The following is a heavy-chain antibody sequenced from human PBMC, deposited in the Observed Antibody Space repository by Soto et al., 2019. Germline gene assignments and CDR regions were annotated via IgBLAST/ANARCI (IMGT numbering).Heavy chain of an antibody. CDR2: ISGSGYST. CDR3: AKEGEHSSGWANFDY. CDR1: GFTFSSYA. V-gene: IGHV3-23*01. D-gene: IGHD6-19*01. Sequence: GGSLRLSCAASGFTFSSYAMSWVRQAPGKGLEWVSAISGSGYSTYYADSVKGRFTISRDNSKNTLYLQMNSLRAEDTAVYYCAKEGEHSSGWANFDYWGQGTLVTVSS. J-gene: IGHJ4*02.